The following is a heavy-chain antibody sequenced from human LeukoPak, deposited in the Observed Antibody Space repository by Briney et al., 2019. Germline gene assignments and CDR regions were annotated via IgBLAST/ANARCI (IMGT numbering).Heavy chain of an antibody. Sequence: TSETLSLTCTVSGGSISSYYWSWIRQPPGKGLEWIGYIYYSGSTNYNPSLKSRVTISVDTSKNPFSLQLSPVTAADTAVYYCARVSGWSNNWFDPWGQGTLVTVSS. V-gene: IGHV4-59*01. J-gene: IGHJ5*02. CDR2: IYYSGST. D-gene: IGHD3-10*01. CDR1: GGSISSYY. CDR3: ARVSGWSNNWFDP.